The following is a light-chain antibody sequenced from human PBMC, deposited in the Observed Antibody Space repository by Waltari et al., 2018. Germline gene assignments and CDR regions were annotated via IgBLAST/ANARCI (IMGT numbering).Light chain of an antibody. Sequence: QLVLTQSPSASASLGASVKPTCPLSSGHTHNVIAWHQQQPEKGPRYLMKVNSDGSHSKGDEIPARFSGSSSGAERYLTISSLQSEDEADYYCQTGGHGTWVFGGGTKLTVL. V-gene: IGLV4-69*01. CDR3: QTGGHGTWV. J-gene: IGLJ3*02. CDR1: SGHTHNV. CDR2: VNSDGSH.